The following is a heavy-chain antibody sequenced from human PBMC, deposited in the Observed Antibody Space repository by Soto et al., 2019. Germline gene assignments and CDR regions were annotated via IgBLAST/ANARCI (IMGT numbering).Heavy chain of an antibody. Sequence: GASVKVSCKAFGYNFGSYHMHWVRQAPGQGLEWMGIIDPSGGSTSYAQKFQGRVTMTRDTSSTTVYMDLDSLRSEDTAVYYFARATIPAAGIYVLDVWGQGTTVTSP. D-gene: IGHD6-13*01. V-gene: IGHV1-46*01. J-gene: IGHJ6*02. CDR1: GYNFGSYH. CDR3: ARATIPAAGIYVLDV. CDR2: IDPSGGST.